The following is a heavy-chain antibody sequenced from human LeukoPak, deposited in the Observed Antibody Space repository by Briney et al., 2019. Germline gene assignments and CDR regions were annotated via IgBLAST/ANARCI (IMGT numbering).Heavy chain of an antibody. CDR1: GFIVSSNF. CDR2: MYYSGTT. CDR3: ARRAPSHDFDD. J-gene: IGHJ4*02. V-gene: IGHV3-53*01. Sequence: GGSLRLSCGVSGFIVSSNFMTWVRQSPGKGLEWVSIMYYSGTTHYADSVKGRFTISRDNAKNSLYLQMNSLRVEDTALYYCARRAPSHDFDDWGQGTLVTVSS.